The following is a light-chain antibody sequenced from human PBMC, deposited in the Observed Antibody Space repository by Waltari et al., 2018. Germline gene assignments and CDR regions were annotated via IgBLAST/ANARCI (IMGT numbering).Light chain of an antibody. J-gene: IGKJ4*01. V-gene: IGKV1-39*01. CDR1: QSISQN. Sequence: DIQMTQSPSSLSASVGDRVTITCRASQSISQNLNWYQQKPGKAPKLLIYAASSLQSGVSSGFSGSGSGTHFTLTISSLRPEDFATYYCQQYSGYSGPFGGGTKVEIK. CDR2: AAS. CDR3: QQYSGYSGP.